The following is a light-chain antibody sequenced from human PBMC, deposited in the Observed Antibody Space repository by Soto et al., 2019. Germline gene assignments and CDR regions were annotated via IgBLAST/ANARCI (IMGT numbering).Light chain of an antibody. CDR3: QQYNNWPRLA. V-gene: IGKV3-15*01. Sequence: EIIMPQTAANGTGAAGGGASLSSRDSQGIGDTLAWYQQKPDQAPRLLIYGASTRATDIPDRFSGGGSGTEFTLTISSLQSEGFAIYYGQQYNNWPRLALVGGTKVDIK. CDR1: QGIGDT. J-gene: IGKJ4*01. CDR2: GAS.